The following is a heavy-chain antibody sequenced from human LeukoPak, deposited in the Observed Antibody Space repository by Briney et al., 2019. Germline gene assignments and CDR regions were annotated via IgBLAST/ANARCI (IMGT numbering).Heavy chain of an antibody. CDR1: GGSFSGYY. CDR2: INHSGNT. V-gene: IGHV4-34*01. J-gene: IGHJ2*01. D-gene: IGHD2-15*01. CDR3: ARVEGYCSGGSCYYWYFDL. Sequence: SETLSLTCAVYGGSFSGYYWSWIRQPPGKGLEWIGEINHSGNTYYNPSLKSRVTISVDTSKNQFSLKLSSVTAADTAVYYCARVEGYCSGGSCYYWYFDLWGRGTLVTVSS.